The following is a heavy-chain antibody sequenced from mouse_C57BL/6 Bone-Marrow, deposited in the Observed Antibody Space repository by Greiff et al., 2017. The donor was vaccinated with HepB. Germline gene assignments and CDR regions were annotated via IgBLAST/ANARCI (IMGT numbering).Heavy chain of an antibody. V-gene: IGHV1-64*01. D-gene: IGHD1-1*01. CDR2: IHPNSGST. CDR3: ANYYYGSSQLWYFDV. CDR1: GYTFTSYW. J-gene: IGHJ1*03. Sequence: VQLQQPGAELVKPGASVKLSCKASGYTFTSYWMHWVKQRPGQGLEWIGMIHPNSGSTNYNEKFKSKATLTVDKSSSTAYMQLSSLTSEDSAVYYCANYYYGSSQLWYFDVWGTGTTVTVSS.